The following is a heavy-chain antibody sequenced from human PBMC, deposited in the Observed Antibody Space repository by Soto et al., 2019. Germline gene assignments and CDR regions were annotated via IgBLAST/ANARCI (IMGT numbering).Heavy chain of an antibody. CDR3: AIKYSGFSKWFDP. J-gene: IGHJ5*02. V-gene: IGHV4-39*01. Sequence: QLQLQESGPGLVKPSETLSLICTVSGGSISSSSYYWAWIRQPPGKELDWIGNIYYSGSAYYNPSLKSGLTIPVETSKNQCSLKLSSVTATDTPVYYCAIKYSGFSKWFDPWGQGTLVTVSS. CDR1: GGSISSSSYY. CDR2: IYYSGSA. D-gene: IGHD5-12*01.